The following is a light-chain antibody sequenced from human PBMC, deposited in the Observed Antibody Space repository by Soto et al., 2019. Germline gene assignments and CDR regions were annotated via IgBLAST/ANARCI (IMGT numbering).Light chain of an antibody. J-gene: IGLJ2*01. CDR2: EVS. CDR3: SSYAASNNLGV. Sequence: QSALTQPPSASGSPGQSVTISCIGTSSDVGGSNYVSWYQQHPGKAPKLMIYEVSKRPSGVPDRFSGSKSGNTASLTVSGLKAEDEADYYCSSYAASNNLGVFGGGTKLTVL. CDR1: SSDVGGSNY. V-gene: IGLV2-8*01.